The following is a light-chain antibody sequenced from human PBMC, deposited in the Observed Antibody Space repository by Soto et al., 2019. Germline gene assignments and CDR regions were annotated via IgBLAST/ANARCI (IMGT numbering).Light chain of an antibody. CDR3: LQHNAYPLT. CDR1: QDIGND. CDR2: AAS. J-gene: IGKJ4*01. V-gene: IGKV1-17*01. Sequence: DIQMTQSPSSLSASVGDRVTITCRASQDIGNDVGWYQQKPGKAPKRLIFAASRLQSGVPSRFGGSGSGTEFILTVSSLQPEDFATYYCLQHNAYPLTFGGGTTVDI.